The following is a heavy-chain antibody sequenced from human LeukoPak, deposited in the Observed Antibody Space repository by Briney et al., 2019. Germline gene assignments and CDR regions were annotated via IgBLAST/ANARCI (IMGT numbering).Heavy chain of an antibody. CDR3: ARYCGGCGCYYARLAY. D-gene: IGHD3-22*01. J-gene: IGHJ4*02. V-gene: IGHV3-7*01. Sequence: GGSLRLSCAASGFTFTNYWMTWVRQAPGKGLEWAASINQDGSEKYYVDSVKGRFTISRDNAKNSLYLEMDSLRAEDTAVYYCARYCGGCGCYYARLAYWGQGILVAVSS. CDR1: GFTFTNYW. CDR2: INQDGSEK.